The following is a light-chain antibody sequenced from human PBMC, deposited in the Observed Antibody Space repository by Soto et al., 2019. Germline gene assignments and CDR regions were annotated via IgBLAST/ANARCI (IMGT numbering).Light chain of an antibody. CDR1: QVIKDW. Sequence: DIRMTQSPSTLSSSVVYIFTITCLAGQVIKDWLAWYQQKKGKDPKLLICDASTLYSGVPSRFSGSGSGTDFTLTISGLQPEDFAAYYCQQLRSYPSTFGGGTKVDIK. J-gene: IGKJ4*01. CDR2: DAS. CDR3: QQLRSYPST. V-gene: IGKV1-5*01.